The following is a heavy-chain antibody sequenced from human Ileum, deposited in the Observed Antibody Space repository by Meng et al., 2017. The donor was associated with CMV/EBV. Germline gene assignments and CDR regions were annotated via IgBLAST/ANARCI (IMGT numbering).Heavy chain of an antibody. CDR3: TSWRVPGY. Sequence: GESLKISCAASGFSFSEFWISWVRQAPGRGLEWVAQIKEDGSEKYYVDSVKGRFTISRDNAKNSLYLQMNSLRAEDTAVYYCTSWRVPGYWGQGTLVTVSS. J-gene: IGHJ4*02. CDR1: GFSFSEFW. V-gene: IGHV3-7*01. CDR2: IKEDGSEK.